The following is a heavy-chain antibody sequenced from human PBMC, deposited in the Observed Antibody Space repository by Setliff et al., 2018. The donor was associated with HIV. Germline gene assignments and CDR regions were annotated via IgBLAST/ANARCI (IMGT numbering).Heavy chain of an antibody. CDR2: INPTVNT. D-gene: IGHD3-10*01. CDR1: GGSLSGYY. J-gene: IGHJ4*03. Sequence: PSETLSLTCAVSGGSLSGYYWTWIRQPPGKGLEWIGEINPTVNTNYNPSLKSRVNISVDTSQNEFSLKLNSVTAADTAVYFCARGLFYSSSYYAYWGQGALVTVSS. CDR3: ARGLFYSSSYYAY. V-gene: IGHV4-34*01.